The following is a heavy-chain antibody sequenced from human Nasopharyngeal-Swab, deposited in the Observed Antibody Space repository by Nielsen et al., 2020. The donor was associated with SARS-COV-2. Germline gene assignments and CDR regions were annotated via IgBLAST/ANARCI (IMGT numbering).Heavy chain of an antibody. J-gene: IGHJ3*02. V-gene: IGHV4-59*01. Sequence: WIRQPPGKGLEWIGYIYYSGSTNYNPSLKSRVTISVDTSKNQFSLKLSSVTAADTAVYYCASLGRLGYYDITRRRAFDIWGKGQWSPSPQ. CDR2: IYYSGST. CDR3: ASLGRLGYYDITRRRAFDI. D-gene: IGHD3-22*01.